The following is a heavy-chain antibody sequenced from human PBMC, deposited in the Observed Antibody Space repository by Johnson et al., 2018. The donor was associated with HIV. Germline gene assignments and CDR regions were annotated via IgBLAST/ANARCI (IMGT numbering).Heavy chain of an antibody. CDR2: ISGGST. J-gene: IGHJ3*02. V-gene: IGHV3-66*03. Sequence: VQLVESGGGLIQPGGSLRLSCAASGFTVSSNYMSWVRQAPGKGLEWVSSISGGSTGYADSVTGRFTISRDNAKNSLYLQLNSLRAEDTAVYYCARDYYDSSGYHHAFDIWGQGTLVTASS. CDR3: ARDYYDSSGYHHAFDI. CDR1: GFTVSSNY. D-gene: IGHD3-22*01.